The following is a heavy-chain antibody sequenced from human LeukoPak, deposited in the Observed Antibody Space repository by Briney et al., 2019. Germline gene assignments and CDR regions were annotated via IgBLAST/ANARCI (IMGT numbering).Heavy chain of an antibody. V-gene: IGHV4-31*03. CDR2: IYYNGNT. D-gene: IGHD1-7*01. Sequence: SETLSLTCTVSGGSISSGDYYWTWIRQHPGKGLEWLGYIYYNGNTNYKPSLKSRLTISLDTSKNHFSLKLSSVTAADTAVYYCARGKLSGTRGTTYWFDPWGQGTLVTVSS. CDR3: ARGKLSGTRGTTYWFDP. J-gene: IGHJ5*02. CDR1: GGSISSGDYY.